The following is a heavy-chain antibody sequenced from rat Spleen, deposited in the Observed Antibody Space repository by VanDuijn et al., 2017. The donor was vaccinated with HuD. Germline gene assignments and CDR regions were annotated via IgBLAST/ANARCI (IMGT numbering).Heavy chain of an antibody. D-gene: IGHD3-3*01. J-gene: IGHJ3*01. CDR3: TGGGHSALNWFAY. Sequence: EVQLVESGGGLVQPGRSLKLSCAASGFTFSNYGMAWVRQAPTKGLEWVASITRDGSSTYYPDTVKGRFVISKDNAKDTGYLHMNNLRSEDTAMYYCTGGGHSALNWFAYWGQGTLVTVSS. CDR2: ITRDGSST. CDR1: GFTFSNYG. V-gene: IGHV5-29*01.